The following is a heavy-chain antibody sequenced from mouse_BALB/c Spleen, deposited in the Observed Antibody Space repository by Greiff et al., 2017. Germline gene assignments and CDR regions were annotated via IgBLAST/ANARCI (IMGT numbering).Heavy chain of an antibody. CDR1: GYSITSGYY. V-gene: IGHV3-6*02. J-gene: IGHJ4*01. Sequence: EVKLMESGPGLVKPSQSLSLTCSVTGYSITSGYYWNWIRQFPGNKLEWMGYISYDGSNNYNPSLKNRISITRDTSKNQFFLKLNSVTTEDTATYYCARKAGTMDYWGQGTSVTVSS. CDR3: ARKAGTMDY. CDR2: ISYDGSN.